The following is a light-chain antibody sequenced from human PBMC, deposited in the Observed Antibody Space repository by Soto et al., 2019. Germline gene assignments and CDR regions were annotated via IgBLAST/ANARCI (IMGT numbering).Light chain of an antibody. Sequence: DIQMTQSPSSLSASVGDRVTITCRASQSMSSYLNWYQQKPGKAPKLLIYAASSLQNVVPSRFSGSGYGTDFTLTISSLQPEDFATYYGKQSYSTLPLTFGGGTKVEIK. J-gene: IGKJ4*01. CDR2: AAS. CDR3: KQSYSTLPLT. V-gene: IGKV1-39*01. CDR1: QSMSSY.